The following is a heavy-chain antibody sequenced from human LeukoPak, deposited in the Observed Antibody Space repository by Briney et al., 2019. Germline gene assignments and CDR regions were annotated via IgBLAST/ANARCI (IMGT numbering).Heavy chain of an antibody. V-gene: IGHV7-4-1*02. Sequence: GASVKVSCKASGYTFTSYAMNWVRQAPGQGLEWMGWINTNTGNPTYAQGFTGRFVFSLDTSVSTAYLQISSLKAEDTAVYYCARGLLWFGESVWFDPWGQGTLVTVSS. CDR3: ARGLLWFGESVWFDP. CDR1: GYTFTSYA. J-gene: IGHJ5*02. D-gene: IGHD3-10*01. CDR2: INTNTGNP.